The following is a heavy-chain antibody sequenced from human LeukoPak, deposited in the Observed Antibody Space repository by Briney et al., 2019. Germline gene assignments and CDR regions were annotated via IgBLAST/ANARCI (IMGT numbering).Heavy chain of an antibody. V-gene: IGHV4-39*01. CDR2: IYYSGST. J-gene: IGHJ4*02. Sequence: SETLSLTCSVSGGSISSSSYYWGWIRQPPGKGLEWIGSIYYSGSTYYNPSLKSRVTISVDTSKNQFSLKLSSLTAADTAVYYCARLGYGSGSYWAYYFDYWGQGTLVTVSS. CDR1: GGSISSSSYY. CDR3: ARLGYGSGSYWAYYFDY. D-gene: IGHD3-10*01.